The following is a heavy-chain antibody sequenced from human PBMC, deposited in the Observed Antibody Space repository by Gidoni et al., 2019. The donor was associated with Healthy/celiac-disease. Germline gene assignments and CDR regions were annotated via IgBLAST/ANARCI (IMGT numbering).Heavy chain of an antibody. CDR1: GFSLSTGTMC. Sequence: QVTLKESVPVLVKPTETLTLTCTDPGFSLSTGTMCVSWIRQPPGKALEWLAHIFSNDEKSYSTSLKSRLTISKDTSKSQVVLTMTNMDPVDTAPYYCARIWVAAAAYNWFDPGGQGTLVTVSS. J-gene: IGHJ5*02. CDR2: IFSNDEK. D-gene: IGHD6-13*01. V-gene: IGHV2-26*01. CDR3: ARIWVAAAAYNWFDP.